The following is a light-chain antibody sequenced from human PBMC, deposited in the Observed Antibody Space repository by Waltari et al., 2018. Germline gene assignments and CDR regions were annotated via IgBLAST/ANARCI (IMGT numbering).Light chain of an antibody. V-gene: IGKV1-12*01. Sequence: DIQMTQSPSSVSASVGDRVNITRRASQDIATWLAWYQQKPGKAPTLLIYAASRLQSGVPSRFSGSGSATDFTLTISSLQSEDFATYYCQQGNSFPRTFGQGTKVEIK. CDR1: QDIATW. CDR3: QQGNSFPRT. CDR2: AAS. J-gene: IGKJ1*01.